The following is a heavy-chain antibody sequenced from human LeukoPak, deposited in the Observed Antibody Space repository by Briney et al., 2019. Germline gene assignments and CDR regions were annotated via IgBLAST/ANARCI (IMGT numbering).Heavy chain of an antibody. CDR3: ARDPGVPAAPLDY. V-gene: IGHV3-21*01. CDR2: ISSSGTFI. CDR1: GFTFSPYS. J-gene: IGHJ4*02. D-gene: IGHD2-2*01. Sequence: PGGSLRLSCAASGFTFSPYSMNWVRQAPGKGLHWVSYISSSGTFIYYADSVKGRFTVSRDNAKNLLFLQMCSLRVEDTAVYYCARDPGVPAAPLDYWGLGTLVTVSS.